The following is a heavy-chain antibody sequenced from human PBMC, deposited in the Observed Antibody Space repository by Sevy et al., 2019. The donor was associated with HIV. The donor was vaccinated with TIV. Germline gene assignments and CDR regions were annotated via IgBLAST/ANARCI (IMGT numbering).Heavy chain of an antibody. J-gene: IGHJ6*02. V-gene: IGHV3-30*02. D-gene: IGHD3-9*01. CDR3: AKVQYYDILTSYYKSVRGGMDV. CDR1: GFTFSSYG. Sequence: GGSLRLSCAASGFTFSSYGMHWVRQAPGKGLEWVAFIRYDGSNKYYADSVKGRFTISRDNSKNTLYLQMNSLRAEDTAVYYCAKVQYYDILTSYYKSVRGGMDVWGQGTTVTVSS. CDR2: IRYDGSNK.